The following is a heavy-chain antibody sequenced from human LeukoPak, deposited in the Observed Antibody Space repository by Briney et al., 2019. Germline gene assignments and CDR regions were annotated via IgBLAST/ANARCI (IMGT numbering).Heavy chain of an antibody. CDR1: GYSISSGYY. CDR2: IYHSEST. CDR3: ASQTGSGLFILP. V-gene: IGHV4-38-2*02. J-gene: IGHJ4*02. Sequence: SETLSLTCTDPGYSISSGYYWGWIRQPPGKGLEWIGSIYHSESTYYNPSLKSRVTISVDTSKNQFSLRLTSVTAADTAVYFCASQTGSGLFILPGGQGTLVTVSS. D-gene: IGHD3/OR15-3a*01.